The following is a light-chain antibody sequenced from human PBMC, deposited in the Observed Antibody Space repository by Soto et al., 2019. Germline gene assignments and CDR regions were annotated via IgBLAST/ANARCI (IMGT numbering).Light chain of an antibody. CDR2: GAS. CDR1: QSVSSSY. Sequence: EIVLTQSPGTLSLSPGERATLSCSASQSVSSSYLAWYQQKPGQAPRLLIYGASSRATGIPDRFSGSGSGTDFTLTISRLEPEDLAVYYCQQYGSSPLTFGQGTKVEIK. CDR3: QQYGSSPLT. V-gene: IGKV3-20*01. J-gene: IGKJ1*01.